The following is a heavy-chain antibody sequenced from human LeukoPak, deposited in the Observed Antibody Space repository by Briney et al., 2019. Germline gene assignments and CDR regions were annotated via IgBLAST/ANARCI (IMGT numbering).Heavy chain of an antibody. J-gene: IGHJ4*02. Sequence: SETLSLTCTVSGGSISSGGYYWSWIRQHPGKGLEWIGYIYYSGSTYYNPPLKSRVTISVDTSKNQFSLKLSSVTAADTAVYYCASYCSSTSCYDFNFGYWGQGTLVTVSS. CDR1: GGSISSGGYY. CDR2: IYYSGST. D-gene: IGHD2-2*01. CDR3: ASYCSSTSCYDFNFGY. V-gene: IGHV4-31*03.